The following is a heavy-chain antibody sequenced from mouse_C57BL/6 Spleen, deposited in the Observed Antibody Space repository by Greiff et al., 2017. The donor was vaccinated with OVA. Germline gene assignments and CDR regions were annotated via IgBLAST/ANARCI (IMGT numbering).Heavy chain of an antibody. V-gene: IGHV5-17*01. J-gene: IGHJ1*03. CDR1: GFTFSDYG. CDR3: ARALLRLDWYFDV. Sequence: EVKLMESGGGLVKPGGSLKLSCAASGFTFSDYGMHWVRQAPEKGLEWVAYISSGSSTIYYADTVKGRFTISRDNAKNTLFLQMTSLRSEDTAMYYCARALLRLDWYFDVWGTGTTVTVSS. D-gene: IGHD2-4*01. CDR2: ISSGSSTI.